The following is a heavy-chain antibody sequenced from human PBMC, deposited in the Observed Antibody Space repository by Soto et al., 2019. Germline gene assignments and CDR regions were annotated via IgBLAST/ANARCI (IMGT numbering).Heavy chain of an antibody. Sequence: SETLSLTCTVSGGSISSYYWSWIRQPPGKGLEWIGYIYYSGSTNYNPSLKSRVTISVDTSKNQFSLKLSSVTAADTAVYYCATSSSSSWYLTAYYSYGMDVSGQATTVTLSS. CDR1: GGSISSYY. CDR3: ATSSSSSWYLTAYYSYGMDV. V-gene: IGHV4-59*01. J-gene: IGHJ6*02. D-gene: IGHD6-13*01. CDR2: IYYSGST.